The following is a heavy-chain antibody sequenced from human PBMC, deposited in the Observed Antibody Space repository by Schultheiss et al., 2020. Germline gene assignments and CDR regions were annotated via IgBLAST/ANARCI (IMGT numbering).Heavy chain of an antibody. V-gene: IGHV1-69*05. CDR3: ARDAPRAI. D-gene: IGHD3-9*01. J-gene: IGHJ4*02. CDR2: IIPIFGTA. Sequence: SVKVSCKASGGTFSSYAISWVRQAPGQGLEWMGGIIPIFGTANYAQKFQGRVTMTTDTSTSTAYMELRSLRSDDTAVYYCARDAPRAIWGQGNLGTVAS. CDR1: GGTFSSYA.